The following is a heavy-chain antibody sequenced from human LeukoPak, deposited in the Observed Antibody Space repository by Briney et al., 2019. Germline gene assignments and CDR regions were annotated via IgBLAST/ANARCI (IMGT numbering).Heavy chain of an antibody. V-gene: IGHV3-30*02. CDR1: GFTFSSYG. J-gene: IGHJ4*02. Sequence: GGSLRLSCAASGFTFSSYGMHWVRQAPGKGLEWVAFIRYDGSNKYYADSVKGRFTVSRDNSKNTVYLQMNSLRVEDSAVYYCAKRKNSPGYSSSDHWGQGTLVTVSS. D-gene: IGHD6-6*01. CDR3: AKRKNSPGYSSSDH. CDR2: IRYDGSNK.